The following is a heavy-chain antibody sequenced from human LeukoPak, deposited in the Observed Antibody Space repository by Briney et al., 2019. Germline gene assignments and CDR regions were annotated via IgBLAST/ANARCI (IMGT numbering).Heavy chain of an antibody. CDR2: IWYAGSNK. J-gene: IGHJ5*02. CDR1: GFTLSSYG. Sequence: PGRSLRLSCAASGFTLSSYGMHWVRQAPGKGLEWVAVIWYAGSNKYYADSVKGRFTISRDNSKNTLYLQMNSLRAEDTAVYYCAKAGATMVRGPPQKNNWFDPWGQGTLVTVSS. CDR3: AKAGATMVRGPPQKNNWFDP. D-gene: IGHD3-10*01. V-gene: IGHV3-33*06.